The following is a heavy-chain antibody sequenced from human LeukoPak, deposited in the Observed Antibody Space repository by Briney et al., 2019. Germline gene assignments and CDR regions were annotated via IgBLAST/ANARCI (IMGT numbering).Heavy chain of an antibody. CDR2: IYSGGRT. CDR3: ARHLYGDYLTDRYYGMDV. V-gene: IGHV3-53*01. J-gene: IGHJ6*02. CDR1: GFTVSSNY. Sequence: GGSLRLSCAASGFTVSSNYMSWVRQAPGKGLEWVSVIYSGGRTYYADSVKGRFAISRDNSKNALYLQMNSLTAEDTAVYYCARHLYGDYLTDRYYGMDVWGQGTTVTVSS. D-gene: IGHD4-17*01.